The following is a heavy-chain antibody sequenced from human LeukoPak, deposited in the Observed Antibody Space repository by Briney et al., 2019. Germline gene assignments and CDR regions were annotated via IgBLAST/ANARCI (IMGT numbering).Heavy chain of an antibody. V-gene: IGHV4-34*01. Sequence: SETLSLTCAVYGGSFSGYYWSWVRQPPGKGLEWIGEINHSGSTNYNPSLKSRVTISVDTSKNQFSLKLSSVTAADTAVYYCARARLLSITIFGVVICYFDYWGQGTLVTVSS. CDR3: ARARLLSITIFGVVICYFDY. CDR2: INHSGST. D-gene: IGHD3-3*01. J-gene: IGHJ4*02. CDR1: GGSFSGYY.